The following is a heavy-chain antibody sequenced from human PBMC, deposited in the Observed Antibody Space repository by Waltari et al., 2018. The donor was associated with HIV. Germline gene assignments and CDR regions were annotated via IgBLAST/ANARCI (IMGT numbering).Heavy chain of an antibody. D-gene: IGHD6-19*01. Sequence: QVQLVQSGAEVKEPGASVRVSCKGSGYTFSDYYLHWVRQAAGQGLEWMGWINPNSGGTNYEQKFQGRVTMTRDTSISAVYMEVKGLTYDDTAVYYCARPAVAGTGWFDSWGRGTLVTVSS. CDR1: GYTFSDYY. CDR2: INPNSGGT. J-gene: IGHJ5*01. CDR3: ARPAVAGTGWFDS. V-gene: IGHV1-2*02.